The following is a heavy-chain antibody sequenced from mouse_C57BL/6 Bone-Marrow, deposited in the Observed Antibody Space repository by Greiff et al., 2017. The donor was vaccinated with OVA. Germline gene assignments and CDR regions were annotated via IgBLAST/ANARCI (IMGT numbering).Heavy chain of an antibody. V-gene: IGHV1-64*01. CDR3: AREGIYYGYFDY. Sequence: QVQLKQPGAELVKPGASVKLSCKASGYTFTSYWMHWVKQRPGQGLEWIGMIHPNSGSTNYNEKFKSKATLTVDKSSSTAYMQLSSLTSEDSAVYYCAREGIYYGYFDYWGQGTTLTVSS. CDR1: GYTFTSYW. J-gene: IGHJ2*01. CDR2: IHPNSGST. D-gene: IGHD2-1*01.